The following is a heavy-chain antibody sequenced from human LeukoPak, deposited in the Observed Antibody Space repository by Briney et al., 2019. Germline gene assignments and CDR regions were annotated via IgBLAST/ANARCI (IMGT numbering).Heavy chain of an antibody. Sequence: GGSLRLSCAASGFIYSHYGRHWVRQAPGKGLEWVAVIWSDGTNSFYAGSVKGRFTISRDNSQRTLFLQMNSLRVEDTAMYYCVRDAQRVFDYSNSLRYWGHGTLVTVSS. CDR3: VRDAQRVFDYSNSLRY. D-gene: IGHD4-11*01. V-gene: IGHV3-33*08. CDR2: IWSDGTNS. J-gene: IGHJ4*01. CDR1: GFIYSHYG.